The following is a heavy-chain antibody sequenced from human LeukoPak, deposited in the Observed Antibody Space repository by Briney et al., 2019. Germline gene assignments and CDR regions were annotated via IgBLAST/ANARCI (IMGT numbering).Heavy chain of an antibody. Sequence: EASVKVSCKASGYTFTSYDINWVRQATGQGLEWMGWMNPNSGNTGYAPKFQGRVTMTRNTSISTAFMELSSLRSEDTAVYYCARETVAAAVDYWGQGTLVTVSS. J-gene: IGHJ4*02. D-gene: IGHD6-13*01. CDR1: GYTFTSYD. V-gene: IGHV1-8*01. CDR2: MNPNSGNT. CDR3: ARETVAAAVDY.